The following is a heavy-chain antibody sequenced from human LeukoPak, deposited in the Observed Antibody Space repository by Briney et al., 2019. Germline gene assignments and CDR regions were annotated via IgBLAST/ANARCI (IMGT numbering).Heavy chain of an antibody. CDR2: ISYDGNNR. Sequence: GGSLRHSCAASGFTFSRHVMQWVRQAPGKGLEWVAVISYDGNNRFYADSVKGRFTISRDNSRNTLYLQMNSLSGDDAAVYSCARGGIPTGPYYYFYYMDVWGKGTAVTVSS. J-gene: IGHJ6*03. CDR3: ARGGIPTGPYYYFYYMDV. V-gene: IGHV3-30*01. CDR1: GFTFSRHV. D-gene: IGHD3-10*01.